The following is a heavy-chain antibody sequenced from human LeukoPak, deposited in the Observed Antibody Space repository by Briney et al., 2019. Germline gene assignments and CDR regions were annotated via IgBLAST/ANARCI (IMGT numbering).Heavy chain of an antibody. CDR1: GGTLSSYA. Sequence: SVKVSCKASGGTLSSYAISWVRQAPGQGLEWMGRIIPILGIANYAQKFQGRVTITADKSTSTAYMELSSLRSEDTAVYYCARGEEYYDSSGYNWGQGTLVTVSS. V-gene: IGHV1-69*04. CDR3: ARGEEYYDSSGYN. D-gene: IGHD3-22*01. CDR2: IIPILGIA. J-gene: IGHJ4*02.